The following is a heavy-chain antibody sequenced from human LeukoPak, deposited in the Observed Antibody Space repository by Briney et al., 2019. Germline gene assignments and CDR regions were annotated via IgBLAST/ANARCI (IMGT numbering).Heavy chain of an antibody. V-gene: IGHV3-30-3*01. D-gene: IGHD4-23*01. J-gene: IGHJ3*02. Sequence: GGSLRLSCAASGFTFSSYAMHWVRQAPGKGLEWVAVISYDGSNKYYADSVKGRFTTSRDNSKNTLYLQMNSLRAEDTAVYYCARGGGYGGNSYDAFDIWGQGTMVTVSS. CDR1: GFTFSSYA. CDR3: ARGGGYGGNSYDAFDI. CDR2: ISYDGSNK.